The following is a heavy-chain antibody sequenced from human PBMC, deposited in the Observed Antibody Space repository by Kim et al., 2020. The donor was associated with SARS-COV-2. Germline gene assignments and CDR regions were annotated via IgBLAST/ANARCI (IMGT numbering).Heavy chain of an antibody. CDR1: GGSISSYY. D-gene: IGHD6-19*01. CDR2: IYTSGST. V-gene: IGHV4-4*07. Sequence: SETLSLTCTVSGGSISSYYWSWIRQPAGKGLEWIGRIYTSGSTNYNPSLKSRVTMSVDTSKNQFSLKLSSVTAADTAVYYCAREIGQWLVTRYNWFDPWGQGTLVTVSS. CDR3: AREIGQWLVTRYNWFDP. J-gene: IGHJ5*02.